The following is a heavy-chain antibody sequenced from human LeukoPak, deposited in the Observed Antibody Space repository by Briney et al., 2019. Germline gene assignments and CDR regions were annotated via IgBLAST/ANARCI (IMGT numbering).Heavy chain of an antibody. V-gene: IGHV3-53*01. CDR2: IYSGGST. J-gene: IGHJ4*02. D-gene: IGHD4-23*01. CDR1: GFTLSDYY. CDR3: ASRTGSNRPFDY. Sequence: GGSLRLSCAASGFTLSDYYMTWVRQAPGKGVEWVSVIYSGGSTYYADSVKGRFTISRDNSKNTLYLQMNSLRAEDTAVYYCASRTGSNRPFDYWGQGTLVTVSS.